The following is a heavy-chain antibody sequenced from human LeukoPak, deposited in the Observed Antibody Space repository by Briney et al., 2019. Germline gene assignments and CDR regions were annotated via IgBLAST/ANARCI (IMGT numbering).Heavy chain of an antibody. D-gene: IGHD5-12*01. Sequence: PSETLSLTCAVYGGSFSGYYWSWIRQPPGKGLEWIGEINHSGSTNYNPSLKSRVTMSVDTSKNQFSLKLSSVTAADTAVYYCARVATISYWFDPWGQGTLVTVSS. CDR3: ARVATISYWFDP. J-gene: IGHJ5*02. CDR2: INHSGST. CDR1: GGSFSGYY. V-gene: IGHV4-34*01.